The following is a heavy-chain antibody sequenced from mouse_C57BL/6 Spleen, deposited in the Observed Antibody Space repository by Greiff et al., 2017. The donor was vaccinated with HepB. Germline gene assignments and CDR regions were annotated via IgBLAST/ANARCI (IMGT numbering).Heavy chain of an antibody. V-gene: IGHV2-9-1*01. CDR1: GFSLTSYA. Sequence: QVQLKESGPGLVAPSQSLSITCTVSGFSLTSYAISWVRQPPGKGLEWLGVIWTGGGTNYNSALKSRLSISKDNSKSQVFLKMNSLQTDDTASYYGSRSPLPYCGSSYWYFDVWGTGTTVTVSS. D-gene: IGHD1-1*01. J-gene: IGHJ1*03. CDR3: SRSPLPYCGSSYWYFDV. CDR2: IWTGGGT.